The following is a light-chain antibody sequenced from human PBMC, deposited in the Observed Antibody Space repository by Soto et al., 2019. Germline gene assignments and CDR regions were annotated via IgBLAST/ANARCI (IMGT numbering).Light chain of an antibody. J-gene: IGKJ4*01. V-gene: IGKV3-20*01. Sequence: IVLTQSPGTLSFSPGERATLSCRATQSVSRNFIAWYQQKPGQAPRLLIYGASTRATGSPDRFSGSGSGTDFTLTINRLEPEDFAVYHCQLYGDSGITFGGGTKVDIK. CDR1: QSVSRNF. CDR3: QLYGDSGIT. CDR2: GAS.